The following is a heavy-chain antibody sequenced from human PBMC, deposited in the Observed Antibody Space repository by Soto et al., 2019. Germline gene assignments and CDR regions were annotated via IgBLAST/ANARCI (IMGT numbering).Heavy chain of an antibody. D-gene: IGHD6-13*01. Sequence: EVQLLESGGGLVQPGGSLRLSCAASGFTFSSYAMSWVRQAPGKGLEWVSAISGSGGSTYYADSVKGRFTISRDNSKNTLYLQMTSLRAEDTAVYSWAKGSSSSPWDPADYWGQGTLVTVSS. CDR3: AKGSSSSPWDPADY. V-gene: IGHV3-23*01. CDR2: ISGSGGST. J-gene: IGHJ4*02. CDR1: GFTFSSYA.